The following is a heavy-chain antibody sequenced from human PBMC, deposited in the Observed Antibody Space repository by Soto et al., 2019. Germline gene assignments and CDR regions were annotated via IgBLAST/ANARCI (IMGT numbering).Heavy chain of an antibody. CDR2: ISSNSAYI. V-gene: IGHV3-21*01. CDR3: TRDASRDSSARGWFDP. Sequence: GGSLRLSCAASGFTFRSFTMNWVRQAPGKELEWVSTISSNSAYIYYTDALRGRFTISRDNAKNSLHLQMNSLRAEDTAVYYCTRDASRDSSARGWFDPWGPGTLVTVSS. D-gene: IGHD6-13*01. CDR1: GFTFRSFT. J-gene: IGHJ5*02.